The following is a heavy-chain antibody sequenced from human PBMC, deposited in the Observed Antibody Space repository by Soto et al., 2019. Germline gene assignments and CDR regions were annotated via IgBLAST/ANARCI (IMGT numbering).Heavy chain of an antibody. V-gene: IGHV4-4*09. Sequence: QVQLQESGPGLVRPSETLSLTCTVSGDSISNYQWSWIRQSPDKGLEWIGYIFNSGDTIYNPSVRSRVSISPDSSRNQFSLRLTSVTAADTAIYYCAGDIRTGSFRFDYWGQGALVTVFS. D-gene: IGHD3-9*01. CDR2: IFNSGDT. CDR1: GDSISNYQ. J-gene: IGHJ4*02. CDR3: AGDIRTGSFRFDY.